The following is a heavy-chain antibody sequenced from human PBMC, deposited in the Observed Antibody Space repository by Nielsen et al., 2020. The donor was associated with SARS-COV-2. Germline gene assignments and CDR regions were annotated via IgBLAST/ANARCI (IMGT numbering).Heavy chain of an antibody. CDR1: GYTFTSYD. D-gene: IGHD4-11*01. CDR3: ARDLTTTVNHYYYYYGMDV. J-gene: IGHJ6*02. CDR2: MNPNSGNT. Sequence: ASVKVSCKASGYTFTSYDINWVRQATGQGLEWMGWMNPNSGNTGYAQKFQGRVTMTRDTSTSTVYMELSSLRSEDTAVYYCARDLTTTVNHYYYYYGMDVWGQGTTVTVSS. V-gene: IGHV1-8*01.